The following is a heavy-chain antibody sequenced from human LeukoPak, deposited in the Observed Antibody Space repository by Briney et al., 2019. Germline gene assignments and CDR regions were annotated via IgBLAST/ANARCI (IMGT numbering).Heavy chain of an antibody. J-gene: IGHJ4*02. V-gene: IGHV4-31*03. CDR3: ARTITIFGALGYFDY. CDR2: IYYTGST. D-gene: IGHD3-3*01. CDR1: GASISSGGYS. Sequence: SETLSLTCTVSGASISSGGYSWSWVRQHPGKGLEWIGCIYYTGSTYYSPSLERRVTISVATSKNQFSLKVSSVTAADTAVYFCARTITIFGALGYFDYWGQGTLVTVSS.